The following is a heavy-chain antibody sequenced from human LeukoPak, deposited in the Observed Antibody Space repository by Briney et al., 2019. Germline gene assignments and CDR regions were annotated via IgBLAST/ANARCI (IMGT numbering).Heavy chain of an antibody. CDR2: ISSSSSYI. CDR3: ARASTMVPNLLDN. J-gene: IGHJ4*02. V-gene: IGHV3-21*01. CDR1: GFTFSSYN. D-gene: IGHD4/OR15-4a*01. Sequence: PGGSLRLSCAASGFTFSSYNMNWVRQAPGKGLEWVSSISSSSSYIYYADSVRGRFTISRDNAKNSLYLQINSLRAEDTAVYYCARASTMVPNLLDNWGQGTLVTVSS.